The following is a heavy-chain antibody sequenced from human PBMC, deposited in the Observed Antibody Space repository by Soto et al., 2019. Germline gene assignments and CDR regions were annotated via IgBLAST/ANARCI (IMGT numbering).Heavy chain of an antibody. V-gene: IGHV4-30-4*01. D-gene: IGHD3-10*01. Sequence: QVQLQESGPRLVKPLQTLSLTCTVSGDSINSGDYYWSWIRQPPGRGLEWVGYSFYSGITDYNPSLKSRMTISMDTSKNQFPRRLNSVTAADTAVYFCARWSGVGVAGMDVWGQGTTVSVSS. CDR1: GDSINSGDYY. J-gene: IGHJ6*02. CDR3: ARWSGVGVAGMDV. CDR2: SFYSGIT.